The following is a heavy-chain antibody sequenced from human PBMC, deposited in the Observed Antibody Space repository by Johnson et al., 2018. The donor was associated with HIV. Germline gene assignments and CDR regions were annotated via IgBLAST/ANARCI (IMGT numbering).Heavy chain of an antibody. V-gene: IGHV3-33*08. J-gene: IGHJ3*02. Sequence: QVQLVESGGGLVQPGGSLRLSCAASGFTVSSNYMSWVRQAPGKGLEWVAVIWYDGSNKYYADSVKGRFTISRDNSKNTLYLQMNSLRAEDTAVYYCARARDRSSSRDAFDIWGQGTMVTVSS. CDR3: ARARDRSSSRDAFDI. CDR2: IWYDGSNK. CDR1: GFTVSSNY. D-gene: IGHD6-13*01.